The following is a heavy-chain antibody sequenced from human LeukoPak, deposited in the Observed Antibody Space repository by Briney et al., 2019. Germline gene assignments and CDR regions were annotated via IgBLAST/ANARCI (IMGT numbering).Heavy chain of an antibody. V-gene: IGHV3-7*04. J-gene: IGHJ4*02. CDR1: GFTFSDFW. Sequence: PGGSLRLSCAVSGFTFSDFWMSWVRQAPGRGLEWVANIHPEGNEKYHVESVKGRFTISRDNAENSLFLQMNGLRVEDTAVYYCARGDAFSGDHWGQGTLVTVSS. CDR3: ARGDAFSGDH. CDR2: IHPEGNEK.